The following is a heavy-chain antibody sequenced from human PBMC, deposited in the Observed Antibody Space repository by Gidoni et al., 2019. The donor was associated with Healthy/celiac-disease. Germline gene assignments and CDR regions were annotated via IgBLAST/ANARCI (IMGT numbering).Heavy chain of an antibody. Sequence: EVQLLESGGGLVQPGGSLILSCAASGFTFSSYAMRWVRQAPGKGLEWVSAISGSGGSTYYADSVKGRFTISRENSKNTLYLQMNSLRAEDTAVYYCAIHRPNYDFWSGYYEDDYYYYGMDVWGQGTTVTVSS. CDR2: ISGSGGST. CDR1: GFTFSSYA. CDR3: AIHRPNYDFWSGYYEDDYYYYGMDV. V-gene: IGHV3-23*01. J-gene: IGHJ6*02. D-gene: IGHD3-3*01.